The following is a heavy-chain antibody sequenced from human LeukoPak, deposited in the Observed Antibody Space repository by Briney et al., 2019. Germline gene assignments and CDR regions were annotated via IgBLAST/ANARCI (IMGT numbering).Heavy chain of an antibody. CDR3: AGAFWSGSGFDY. CDR2: INPNSGGT. J-gene: IGHJ4*02. CDR1: GYTFTGYY. D-gene: IGHD3-3*01. Sequence: ASVKVSCKASGYTFTGYYMHWVRQPPGQGLEWMGRINPNSGGTNYAQKFQGRVTMTRDTSISTAYMELSRLRSDDTAVYYCAGAFWSGSGFDYWGQGTLVTVSS. V-gene: IGHV1-2*06.